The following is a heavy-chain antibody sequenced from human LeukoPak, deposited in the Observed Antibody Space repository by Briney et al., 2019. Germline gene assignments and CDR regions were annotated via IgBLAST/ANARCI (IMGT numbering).Heavy chain of an antibody. CDR3: ARMYSSANWFDP. CDR1: GFTFSSYS. Sequence: GSLRLSCAASGFTFSSYSMNWVRQPPGKGLEWIESIYHSGSTYSNPSLKSRVTLSVDTSKNQFSLKLSSVTAADTAVYYCARMYSSANWFDPWGQGTLVTVSS. J-gene: IGHJ5*02. CDR2: IYHSGST. V-gene: IGHV4-59*05. D-gene: IGHD6-19*01.